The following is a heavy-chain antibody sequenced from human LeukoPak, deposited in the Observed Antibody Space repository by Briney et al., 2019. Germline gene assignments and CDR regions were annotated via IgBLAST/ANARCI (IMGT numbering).Heavy chain of an antibody. V-gene: IGHV4-59*01. CDR1: NGSISSYY. J-gene: IGHJ6*03. CDR3: ARAHMITSYYYYYYMDV. D-gene: IGHD3-16*01. Sequence: SETLSLTCTVSNGSISSYYWSWIRQPPGKGLEWIGYIYYSGTTNYNPSLKSRVTISVDTSKNQFSLKLSSVTAADTAVYYCARAHMITSYYYYYYMDVWGKGTTVTVSS. CDR2: IYYSGTT.